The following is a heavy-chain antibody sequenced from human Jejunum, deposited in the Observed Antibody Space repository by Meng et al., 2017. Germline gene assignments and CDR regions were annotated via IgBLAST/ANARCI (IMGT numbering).Heavy chain of an antibody. D-gene: IGHD5-12*01. CDR1: GLTFGYCA. CDR3: ARAGNGYDYFLDY. Sequence: GESLKISCTASGLTFGYCALSWFRQAPGKGLEWIGFIRTTAGDATPQYAASVQGRFTISRDDSKSVAYLQMNGLKTEDTAVYYCARAGNGYDYFLDYWGQGTLVTVSS. CDR2: IRTTAGDATP. J-gene: IGHJ4*02. V-gene: IGHV3-49*03.